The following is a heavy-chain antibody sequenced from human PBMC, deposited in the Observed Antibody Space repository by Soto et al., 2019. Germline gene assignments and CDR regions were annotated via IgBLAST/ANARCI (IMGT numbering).Heavy chain of an antibody. V-gene: IGHV1-69*02. CDR2: VNPILTMS. Sequence: QVQLVQSGAEVRQPGSAVRVSCKASADTYNFYTITWVRQAPGLVLEWVGRVNPILTMSNDARNFEGRVTTTADKSTTTAYMELRSLRSDDTAIYYCATSYGSGYRAVAYWCQGALVTVSS. D-gene: IGHD3-10*01. J-gene: IGHJ4*02. CDR3: ATSYGSGYRAVAY. CDR1: ADTYNFYT.